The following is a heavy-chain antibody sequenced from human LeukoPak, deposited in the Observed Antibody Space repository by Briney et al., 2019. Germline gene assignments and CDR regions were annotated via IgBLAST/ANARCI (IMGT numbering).Heavy chain of an antibody. CDR2: IYSDNT. CDR1: GFTVSTNS. D-gene: IGHD4/OR15-4a*01. J-gene: IGHJ4*02. Sequence: GGSLGLSCTVSGFTVSTNSMSWVRQAPGKGLEWVSFIYSDNTHYSDSVKGRFTISRDNSKNTLYLQMNSLRAEDTAVYYCARRAGAYSHPYDYWGQGTLVTVSS. CDR3: ARRAGAYSHPYDY. V-gene: IGHV3-53*01.